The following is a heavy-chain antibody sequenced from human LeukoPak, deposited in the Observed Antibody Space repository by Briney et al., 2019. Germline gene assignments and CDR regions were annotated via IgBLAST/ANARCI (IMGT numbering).Heavy chain of an antibody. D-gene: IGHD3-9*01. Sequence: PGGSLRLSCAASGFTFSNYAMTWVRQAPGKGLEWVSSFSGIGGNTYNAGSVKGRLAISRDNSKNTLYMQMNSLRAEDTAVYYCAKGKLVIDYWGQGTLVTVSS. J-gene: IGHJ4*02. CDR2: FSGIGGNT. V-gene: IGHV3-23*01. CDR1: GFTFSNYA. CDR3: AKGKLVIDY.